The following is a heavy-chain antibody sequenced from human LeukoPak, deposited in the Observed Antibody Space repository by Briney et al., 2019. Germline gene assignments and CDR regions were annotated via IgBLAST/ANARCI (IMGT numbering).Heavy chain of an antibody. CDR3: ARLVNGVSRAYYYYYMDV. V-gene: IGHV1-69*01. CDR1: GRTLSSYT. CDR2: IIPIFGNA. J-gene: IGHJ6*03. Sequence: SVKVSCKASGRTLSSYTLSWVRQAPGQGRVWVGGIIPIFGNANSAQKFQGRGTITADESTSTAYIELSSLRSEDTAGYYCARLVNGVSRAYYYYYMDVWGKGTTVTVSS. D-gene: IGHD3-10*01.